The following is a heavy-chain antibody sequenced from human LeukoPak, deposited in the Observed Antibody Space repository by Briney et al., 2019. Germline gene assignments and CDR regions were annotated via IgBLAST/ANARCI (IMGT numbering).Heavy chain of an antibody. CDR3: ATYRRGYHDSSESYYFDY. J-gene: IGHJ4*02. CDR2: INSGSAGST. D-gene: IGHD3-22*01. V-gene: IGHV3-23*01. Sequence: GGSLRLSCAASGLTFINYAMTWVRQAPGKGLEWVSSINSGSAGSTHYADSVKGRFTISRDNSKNTLYLQMNGLRAEDTAVYYCATYRRGYHDSSESYYFDYWGQGTLVTVSS. CDR1: GLTFINYA.